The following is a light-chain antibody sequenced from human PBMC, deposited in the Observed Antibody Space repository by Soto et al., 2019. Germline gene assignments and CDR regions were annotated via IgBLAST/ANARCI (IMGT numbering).Light chain of an antibody. Sequence: QSVLTQPPSLSAAPGQKVTISCSGSNANVGSNFVSWYHRVPGTAPRFKLLIYDDSKRPSGIPDRLSGSKSGTSATLVITGLQTGDEADYYCGTWDSSLNRVLFGGGTQLTGL. J-gene: IGLJ2*01. CDR2: DDS. CDR1: NANVGSNF. V-gene: IGLV1-51*01. CDR3: GTWDSSLNRVL.